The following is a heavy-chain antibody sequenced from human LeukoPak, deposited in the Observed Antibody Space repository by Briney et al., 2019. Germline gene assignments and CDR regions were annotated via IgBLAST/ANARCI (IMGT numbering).Heavy chain of an antibody. V-gene: IGHV3-33*01. Sequence: PGRSLRLSCAASGFTFSSYGMHWVRQAPGKGLEWVAVIWYDGSNKYYADSVKGRFTISRDNSKNTLYLQMNSLRAEDTAVYYCARGTKLSNAVVPFDYWGQGTLVTVSS. CDR3: ARGTKLSNAVVPFDY. D-gene: IGHD2-15*01. J-gene: IGHJ4*02. CDR1: GFTFSSYG. CDR2: IWYDGSNK.